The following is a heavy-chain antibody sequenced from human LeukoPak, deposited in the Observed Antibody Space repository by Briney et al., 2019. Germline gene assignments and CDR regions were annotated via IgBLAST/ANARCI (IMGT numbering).Heavy chain of an antibody. CDR3: VVDLSGSADY. V-gene: IGHV3-74*01. D-gene: IGHD3-10*01. CDR2: TNEHGTII. Sequence: GGSLRLSCAASGFSFSNYWFHWVRQAPGEGLVWVSRTNEHGTIINYADSVKGRFTISRDNAKNTLYLQMNSLRTEASALYYCVVDLSGSADYWGQGTLVTVSS. J-gene: IGHJ4*02. CDR1: GFSFSNYW.